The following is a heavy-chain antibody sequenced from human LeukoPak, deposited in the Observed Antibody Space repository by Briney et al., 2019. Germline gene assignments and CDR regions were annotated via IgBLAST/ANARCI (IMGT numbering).Heavy chain of an antibody. CDR3: AKDRSGSRSFDY. CDR1: GFTFTRSG. CDR2: ISYDGSDK. V-gene: IGHV3-30*18. J-gene: IGHJ4*02. Sequence: GRSLRLSCAASGFTFTRSGMHWVRQAPGKGLEWLAVISYDGSDKYCADSVKGRFTISRDNSKNTLYLQMNSLRAEDTAVYYCAKDRSGSRSFDYWGQGTLVTVSS. D-gene: IGHD6-13*01.